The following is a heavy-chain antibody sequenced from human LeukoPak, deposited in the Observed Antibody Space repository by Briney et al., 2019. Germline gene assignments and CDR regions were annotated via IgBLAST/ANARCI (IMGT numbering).Heavy chain of an antibody. D-gene: IGHD3-10*01. Sequence: PWEPLSLTCTVSGGSISMYDWGCIRQPAGEGLEWIGRIYTSGSTNHHPSLKSRVTMSVDTSKTQFSLKLSSVTAADTAVYYCARESHLGRGPGAFDIWGQGTMVTVSS. CDR2: IYTSGST. J-gene: IGHJ3*02. V-gene: IGHV4-4*07. CDR3: ARESHLGRGPGAFDI. CDR1: GGSISMYD.